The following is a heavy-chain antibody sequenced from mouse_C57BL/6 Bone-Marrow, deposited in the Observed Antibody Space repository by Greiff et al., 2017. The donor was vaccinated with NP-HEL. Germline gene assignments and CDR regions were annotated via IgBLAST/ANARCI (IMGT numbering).Heavy chain of an antibody. Sequence: EVQLQQSGPELVKPGASVKISCKASGYTFTDYYMNWVKQSHGKSLEWIGDINPNNGGTSYNQKFKGKATLPVAKSSSTAYMELRSLTSEDSAVYYCARLETTVLGYWGQGTTLTVSS. D-gene: IGHD1-1*01. V-gene: IGHV1-26*01. CDR2: INPNNGGT. CDR3: ARLETTVLGY. J-gene: IGHJ2*01. CDR1: GYTFTDYY.